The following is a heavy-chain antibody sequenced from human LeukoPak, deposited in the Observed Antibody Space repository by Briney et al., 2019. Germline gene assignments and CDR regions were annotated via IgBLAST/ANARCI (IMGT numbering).Heavy chain of an antibody. Sequence: SETLSLTCSVSGGSIRSTSYYWAWIRQPPGKGLEWIGSLHSTGTTNYNPSLKSRITMSVDTSKNQFPLKLSSVTAADTAVYYCARDRGAYATFDIWGQGTMVTVSS. J-gene: IGHJ3*02. D-gene: IGHD3-10*01. V-gene: IGHV4-39*06. CDR3: ARDRGAYATFDI. CDR2: LHSTGTT. CDR1: GGSIRSTSYY.